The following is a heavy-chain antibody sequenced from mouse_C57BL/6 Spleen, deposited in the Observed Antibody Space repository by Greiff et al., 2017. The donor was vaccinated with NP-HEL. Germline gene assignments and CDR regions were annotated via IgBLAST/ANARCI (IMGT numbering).Heavy chain of an antibody. J-gene: IGHJ3*01. Sequence: QVHVKQSGPELVKPGASVKLSCKASGYTFTSYDINWVKQRPGQGLEWIGWIYPRDGSTKYNEKFKGKATLTVDTSSSTAYMELHSLTSEDSAVYFCARDGSSYGFAYWGQGTLVTVSA. CDR2: IYPRDGST. CDR3: ARDGSSYGFAY. CDR1: GYTFTSYD. V-gene: IGHV1-85*01. D-gene: IGHD1-1*01.